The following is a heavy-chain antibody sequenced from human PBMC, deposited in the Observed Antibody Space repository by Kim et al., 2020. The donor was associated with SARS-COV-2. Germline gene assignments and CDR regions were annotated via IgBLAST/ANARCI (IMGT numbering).Heavy chain of an antibody. CDR2: IKTSTDGGATGGTT. J-gene: IGHJ6*03. V-gene: IGHV3-15*01. CDR3: AIDCSDDSCYQYFLYSTDV. Sequence: GGSLRLSCAASGFTFNAAWMSWVRQAPGKGLEWVGHIKTSTDGGATGGTTDYAAPVKGRFTISRDDSKNTLFLQLNNLQIEDTGVYYCAIDCSDDSCYQYFLYSTDVWGKGTTVTVSS. CDR1: GFTFNAAW. D-gene: IGHD2-15*01.